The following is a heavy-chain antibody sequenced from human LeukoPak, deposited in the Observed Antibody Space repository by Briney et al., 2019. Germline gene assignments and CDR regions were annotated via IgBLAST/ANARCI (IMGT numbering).Heavy chain of an antibody. D-gene: IGHD2-15*01. CDR1: GFTLSSYS. CDR3: ARGAFPEPARYCSGGSCYWVWFDP. Sequence: GGSLRLSCAASGFTLSSYSMNWVRQAPGKGLEWVSSISSSSSYIYYADSVKGRFTISRDNAKNSLYLQMNSLRAEDTAVYYCARGAFPEPARYCSGGSCYWVWFDPWGQGTLVTVSS. CDR2: ISSSSSYI. J-gene: IGHJ5*02. V-gene: IGHV3-21*01.